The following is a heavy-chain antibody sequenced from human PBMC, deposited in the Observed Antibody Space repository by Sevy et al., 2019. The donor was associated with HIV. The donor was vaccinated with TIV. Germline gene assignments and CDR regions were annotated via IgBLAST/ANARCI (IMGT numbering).Heavy chain of an antibody. CDR3: ARDDCSSLSCHGSLLY. V-gene: IGHV1-18*04. Sequence: ASVKVSCKASGNTFTVYYMYWVRQAPGQGLEWMGWISTLNVNTNNAQKFQGRVTMTTDTSTSTAYMELRSLRSDDTAVYYCARDDCSSLSCHGSLLYWGQGTLVTVSS. CDR2: ISTLNVNT. CDR1: GNTFTVYY. D-gene: IGHD2-2*01. J-gene: IGHJ4*02.